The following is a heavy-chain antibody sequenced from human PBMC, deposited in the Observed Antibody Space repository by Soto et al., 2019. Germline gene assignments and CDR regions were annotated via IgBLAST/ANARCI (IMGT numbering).Heavy chain of an antibody. D-gene: IGHD6-6*01. J-gene: IGHJ6*02. CDR1: GFTFDDYA. CDR2: ISWNSGKN. CDR3: AKGDSGSPSYGMDV. Sequence: PGGSLRLSCAASGFTFDDYAMHWVRQVPGKGLEWVSGISWNSGKNGYAGSVKGRFTIYRDNAKNSLYLQMNSLRAEDTALYYCAKGDSGSPSYGMDVWGQGTTVTVSS. V-gene: IGHV3-9*01.